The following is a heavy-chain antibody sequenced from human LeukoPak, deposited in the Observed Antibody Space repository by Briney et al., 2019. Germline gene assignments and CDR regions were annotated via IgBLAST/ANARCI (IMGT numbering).Heavy chain of an antibody. V-gene: IGHV4-4*07. J-gene: IGHJ4*02. CDR3: ARGLRFLEWLLFPYFDY. CDR2: IYTSGST. D-gene: IGHD3-3*01. Sequence: SETLSLTCTVSGGSISSYYWSWIRQPAGKGLEWIGRIYTSGSTNYNPSLKSRVTMPVDTSKNQFSLKLSSVTAADTAVYYCARGLRFLEWLLFPYFDYWGQGTLVTVSS. CDR1: GGSISSYY.